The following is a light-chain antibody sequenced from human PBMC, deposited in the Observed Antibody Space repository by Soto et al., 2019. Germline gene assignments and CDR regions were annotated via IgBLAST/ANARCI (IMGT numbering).Light chain of an antibody. CDR2: WAS. J-gene: IGKJ1*01. CDR1: QSVLYSSNNKNY. V-gene: IGKV4-1*01. Sequence: DIVMTQSPDSLAVSLGERATINCKSSQSVLYSSNNKNYLAWYQQKPGQPTKLLIYWASTRESGVPDRFSGSGSGTAFTLTISCLQAEDVAVYYCQQYYLPGRTFGQGTKVEVQ. CDR3: QQYYLPGRT.